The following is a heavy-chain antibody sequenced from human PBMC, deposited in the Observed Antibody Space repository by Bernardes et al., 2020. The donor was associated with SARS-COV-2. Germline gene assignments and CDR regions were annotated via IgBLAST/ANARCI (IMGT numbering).Heavy chain of an antibody. CDR2: IGTAGDT. CDR1: GFTFSSYD. V-gene: IGHV3-13*01. D-gene: IGHD2-21*02. J-gene: IGHJ6*02. CDR3: ERATYGGNFYYYYGMDV. Sequence: GGSLRLSCAASGFTFSSYDMHWVRQATGKGLEWVSAIGTAGDTYYPGSVKGRFTISRENAKNSLYLQMNSLRAGDTAVYYCERATYGGNFYYYYGMDVWGQGTTVTVSS.